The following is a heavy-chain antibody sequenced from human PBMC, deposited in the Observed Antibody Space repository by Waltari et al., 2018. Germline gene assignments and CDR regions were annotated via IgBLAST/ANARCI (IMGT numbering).Heavy chain of an antibody. CDR1: GGPISSYSYF. CDR3: ARHASSGSIDH. Sequence: QLQLQESGPGLVKPSETLSLTCPVSGGPISSYSYFWGWMRQPPGKGLEWIGSVHNTESTHYDPSLKSRVTISGDTSKNRFSLNLTSVTAADTAVYYCARHASSGSIDHWGQGVLVTVSS. J-gene: IGHJ4*02. CDR2: VHNTEST. V-gene: IGHV4-39*01. D-gene: IGHD3-22*01.